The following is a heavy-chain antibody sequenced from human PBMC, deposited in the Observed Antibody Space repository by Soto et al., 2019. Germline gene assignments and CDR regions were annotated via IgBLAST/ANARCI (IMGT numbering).Heavy chain of an antibody. CDR2: IYHSGST. J-gene: IGHJ6*03. CDR3: ARGQGDSSSSYYYYMDV. Sequence: SETLSLTCAVSSGSISSSNWWSWVRQPPGKGLEWIGEIYHSGSTNYNPSLKSRVTISVDTSKNQFSLKLSSVTAADTAVYYCARGQGDSSSSYYYYMDVWGKGTTVTVSS. V-gene: IGHV4-4*02. CDR1: SGSISSSNW. D-gene: IGHD6-6*01.